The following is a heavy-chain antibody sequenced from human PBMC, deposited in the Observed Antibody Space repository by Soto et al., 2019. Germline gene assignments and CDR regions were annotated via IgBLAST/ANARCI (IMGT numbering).Heavy chain of an antibody. CDR3: ARDRKLVIPGNYYYYGMDV. CDR2: ISSSGTT. V-gene: IGHV4-59*01. Sequence: SETLSLTCSVSGGSIRDYFWTWIRQPPGKGLEWIGYISSSGTTNYNSSLKSRVTISLDTSRNHFSLKLSSVTAADTAVYFCARDRKLVIPGNYYYYGMDVWGQGTTVTVSS. CDR1: GGSIRDYF. J-gene: IGHJ6*02. D-gene: IGHD3-9*01.